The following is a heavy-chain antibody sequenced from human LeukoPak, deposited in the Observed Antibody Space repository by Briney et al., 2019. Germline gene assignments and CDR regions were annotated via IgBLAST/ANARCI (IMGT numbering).Heavy chain of an antibody. CDR2: IYYSGST. V-gene: IGHV4-39*01. Sequence: SETLSLTCTVSGGSISSSSYYWGWIRQPPGKGLEWIGSIYYSGSTYYNPSLKSRVTISVDTSKNQFSLKLSFVTAADTAVYYCARTNTYYYGSGSSTYYFDYWGQGTLVTVSS. CDR1: GGSISSSSYY. CDR3: ARTNTYYYGSGSSTYYFDY. D-gene: IGHD3-10*01. J-gene: IGHJ4*02.